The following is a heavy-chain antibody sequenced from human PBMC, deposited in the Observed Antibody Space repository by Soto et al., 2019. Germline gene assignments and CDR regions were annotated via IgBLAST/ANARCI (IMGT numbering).Heavy chain of an antibody. CDR1: GFDLSTYW. J-gene: IGHJ3*01. V-gene: IGHV3-74*01. CDR2: IDSDGSGT. CDR3: AREYLYCSGGSCFSDAFDL. D-gene: IGHD2-15*01. Sequence: EVHLVESVGGLVQPGGSLRLSCAASGFDLSTYWMHWVRQAPGKGLVWVSRIDSDGSGTTYADSVKGRFTISRDNAKNTLYLQMSSLGAEDTAVYYCAREYLYCSGGSCFSDAFDLWGQGTMVTVSS.